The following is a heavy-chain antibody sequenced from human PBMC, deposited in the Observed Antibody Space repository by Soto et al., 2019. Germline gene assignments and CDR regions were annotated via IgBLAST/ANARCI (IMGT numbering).Heavy chain of an antibody. J-gene: IGHJ6*02. CDR1: GYSFTSYW. V-gene: IGHV5-51*01. CDR2: IYPGDSDT. CDR3: ARHSNWGLNYYYVMDV. Sequence: GESLKISCKGSGYSFTSYWIGWVRQMPGKGLEWMGIIYPGDSDTKYSPSFQGQVTMSADKSIIIVYLQWSSLKTSDTAMYYCARHSNWGLNYYYVMDVWGQGTTVTVSS. D-gene: IGHD7-27*01.